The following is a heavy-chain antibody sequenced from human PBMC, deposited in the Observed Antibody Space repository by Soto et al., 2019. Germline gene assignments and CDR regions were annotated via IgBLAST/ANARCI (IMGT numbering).Heavy chain of an antibody. CDR2: INPNSGAT. J-gene: IGHJ4*02. V-gene: IGHV1-2*02. Sequence: ASVKVSCKASGYTFIGHYIHWVRQAPGRGLEWMGWINPNSGATNSAQNFQGRVTMTRDTSLNTAYMELTRLTYDDTAVYFCARDLVSTIGDFDYWGQGPLVTVSS. CDR1: GYTFIGHY. CDR3: ARDLVSTIGDFDY. D-gene: IGHD5-12*01.